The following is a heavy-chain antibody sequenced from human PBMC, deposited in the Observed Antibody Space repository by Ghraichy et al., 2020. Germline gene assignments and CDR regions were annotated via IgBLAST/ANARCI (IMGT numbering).Heavy chain of an antibody. D-gene: IGHD6-6*01. V-gene: IGHV3-30*02. CDR2: IRYDGSNK. CDR3: AKDLGPGSSFVNDAFDI. J-gene: IGHJ3*02. Sequence: LSLTCAASGFTFSSYCMHWFRQAPCNGLEWVAFIRYDGSNKYYADSVKGRFTISRDNSKNRLYLQMNSLRAEDTAVYYCAKDLGPGSSFVNDAFDIWGQGTMVTVSS. CDR1: GFTFSSYC.